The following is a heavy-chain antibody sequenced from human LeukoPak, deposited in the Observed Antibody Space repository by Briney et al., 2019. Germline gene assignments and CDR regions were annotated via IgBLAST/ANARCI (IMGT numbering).Heavy chain of an antibody. V-gene: IGHV6-1*01. D-gene: IGHD3-16*02. CDR2: TYYRSKWYN. Sequence: SQTLSLTCAISGDSVSSNSAAWNWIRQSPSRGLEWLGRTYYRSKWYNDYAVSVKSRITINPDTSKNQFSLQLNSVTPEDTAVYYCARGYDYVWGSYRYTPFDYWGQGTLVTVPS. CDR1: GDSVSSNSAA. CDR3: ARGYDYVWGSYRYTPFDY. J-gene: IGHJ4*02.